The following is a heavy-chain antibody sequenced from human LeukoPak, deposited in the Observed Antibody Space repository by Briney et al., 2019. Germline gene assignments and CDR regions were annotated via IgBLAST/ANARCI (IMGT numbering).Heavy chain of an antibody. Sequence: SQTLSLTCAVSGGSISSAGYSWSWIRQPPGKGLEWIGYIYHSGSTYYNSSLKSRVTISADRSKNQFSLKLTSVTAADTAVYYCARLGRYDYFIDYWGQGTLVTVSS. CDR3: ARLGRYDYFIDY. V-gene: IGHV4-30-2*01. CDR1: GGSISSAGYS. J-gene: IGHJ4*02. CDR2: IYHSGST. D-gene: IGHD3-16*01.